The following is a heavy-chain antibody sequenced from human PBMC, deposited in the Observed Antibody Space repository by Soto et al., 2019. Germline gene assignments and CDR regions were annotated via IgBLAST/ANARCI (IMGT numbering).Heavy chain of an antibody. Sequence: GGSLRLSCAASGFTVNSNYMSWVRQAPGKGLEWVSVIYSGGSTYYADSVKGRFTISRDNSKNTLYLQMNSLRAEDTAVYYCAREPREHDIVAGDDAFAIWGQGTMVTVS. CDR1: GFTVNSNY. J-gene: IGHJ3*02. V-gene: IGHV3-66*01. D-gene: IGHD3-9*01. CDR2: IYSGGST. CDR3: AREPREHDIVAGDDAFAI.